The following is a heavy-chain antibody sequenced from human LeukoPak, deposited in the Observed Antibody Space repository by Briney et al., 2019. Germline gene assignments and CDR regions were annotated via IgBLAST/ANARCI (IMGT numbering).Heavy chain of an antibody. V-gene: IGHV4-4*07. D-gene: IGHD4-17*01. CDR3: ARASTTTVTTNWFDP. CDR2: IYTSGST. Sequence: PSETLSLTCTVSGGSISSYYWSWIRQPAGKGLEWIGRIYTSGSTNYNPSLKSRVTMSVDTSKNQSSLKLSSVTAADTAVYYCARASTTTVTTNWFDPWGQGTLVTVSS. J-gene: IGHJ5*02. CDR1: GGSISSYY.